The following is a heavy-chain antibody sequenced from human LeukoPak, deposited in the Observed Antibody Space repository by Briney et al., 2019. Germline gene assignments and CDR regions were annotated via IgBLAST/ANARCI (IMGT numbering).Heavy chain of an antibody. D-gene: IGHD3-22*01. CDR1: GGTFSSYA. V-gene: IGHV1-69*05. CDR3: ARVLYYYDSSGYYFDY. Sequence: ASVKVSCKASGGTFSSYAISWVRQAPGQGLEWMGRIIPIFGTANYAQKFQGRVTITTDESTSTAYMELSSPRSEDTAVYYCARVLYYYDSSGYYFDYWGQGTLVTVSS. J-gene: IGHJ4*02. CDR2: IIPIFGTA.